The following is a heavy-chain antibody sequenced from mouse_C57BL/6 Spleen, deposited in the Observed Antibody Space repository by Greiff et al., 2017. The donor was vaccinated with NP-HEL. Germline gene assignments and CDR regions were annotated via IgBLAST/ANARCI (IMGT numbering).Heavy chain of an antibody. CDR3: ASQVSITTVVDWYFDV. D-gene: IGHD1-1*01. Sequence: VKLMESDAELVKPGASVKISCKVSGYTFTDHTIHWMKQRPEQGLEWIGYIYPRDGSTKYNEKFKGKATLTADKSSSTAYMQLNSLTSEDSAVYFCASQVSITTVVDWYFDVWGTGTTVTVSS. CDR2: IYPRDGST. CDR1: GYTFTDHT. V-gene: IGHV1-78*01. J-gene: IGHJ1*03.